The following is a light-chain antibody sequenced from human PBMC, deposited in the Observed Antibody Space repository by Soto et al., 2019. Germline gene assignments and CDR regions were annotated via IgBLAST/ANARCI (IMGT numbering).Light chain of an antibody. Sequence: QSALTQPASVSGSPGQSITISCTGTSSDVGSYNYFSWYHQHPGKAPKLMIYEVSNRPSGVPNRFSGSKSGNTASLTISGLQAEDEANYYCSSYTSISTLVFGGGTQLTVL. CDR1: SSDVGSYNY. CDR3: SSYTSISTLV. CDR2: EVS. J-gene: IGLJ7*01. V-gene: IGLV2-14*01.